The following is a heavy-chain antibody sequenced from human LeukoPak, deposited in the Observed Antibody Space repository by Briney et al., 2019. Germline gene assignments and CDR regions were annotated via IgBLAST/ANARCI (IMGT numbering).Heavy chain of an antibody. CDR2: ITGNNGNT. D-gene: IGHD1-26*01. CDR3: ARDQRNSGSYRFEY. Sequence: ASVKVSCETSGYTFSGYGISWVRQAPGQGLEWMGWITGNNGNTNYAPSLQGRITMTTDTSTNTAYMELTSLKSDDTAVYYCARDQRNSGSYRFEYWGQGTLVTVSS. V-gene: IGHV1-18*01. J-gene: IGHJ4*02. CDR1: GYTFSGYG.